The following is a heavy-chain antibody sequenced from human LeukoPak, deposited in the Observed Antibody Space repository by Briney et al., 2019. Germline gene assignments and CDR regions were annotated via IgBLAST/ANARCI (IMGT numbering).Heavy chain of an antibody. Sequence: GGSLRLSCAASGFTVSSNYMSWVRQAPGKGLEWVSVIYSGGSTYYADSVKGRFTISRDNSKNTLYLQMNSLRAEDTAVYYCAREGNRYYYGSGSYPPPGGMDVWGQGTTVTVSS. J-gene: IGHJ6*02. V-gene: IGHV3-53*01. CDR2: IYSGGST. D-gene: IGHD3-10*01. CDR1: GFTVSSNY. CDR3: AREGNRYYYGSGSYPPPGGMDV.